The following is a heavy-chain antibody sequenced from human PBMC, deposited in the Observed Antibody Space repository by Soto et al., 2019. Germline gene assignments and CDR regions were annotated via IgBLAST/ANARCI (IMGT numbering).Heavy chain of an antibody. CDR1: GGSVSSGSYY. V-gene: IGHV4-61*01. CDR3: AKMLVGATRLRHTDSDY. CDR2: IYYSGST. D-gene: IGHD2-15*01. J-gene: IGHJ4*02. Sequence: PSETLSLTCTVSGGSVSSGSYYWSWIRQPPGKGLEWIGYIYYSGSTNYNPSLKSRVTISVDTSKNQFSLTLTSVTAADTAVYYCAKMLVGATRLRHTDSDYWGQGILVTVSS.